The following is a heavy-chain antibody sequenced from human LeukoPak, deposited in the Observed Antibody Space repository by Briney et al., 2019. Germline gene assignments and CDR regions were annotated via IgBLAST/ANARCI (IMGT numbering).Heavy chain of an antibody. CDR1: GGSISSYY. D-gene: IGHD3-3*01. J-gene: IGHJ3*02. CDR3: ARGDYDFWSGLPGAFDI. Sequence: SETLSLTCTVSGGSISSYYWSWIRQPAGMGLEWIGRIYTSGSTNYNPSLKSRVTMSVDTSKNQFSLKLSSVTAADTAVYYCARGDYDFWSGLPGAFDIWGQGTMVTVSS. V-gene: IGHV4-4*07. CDR2: IYTSGST.